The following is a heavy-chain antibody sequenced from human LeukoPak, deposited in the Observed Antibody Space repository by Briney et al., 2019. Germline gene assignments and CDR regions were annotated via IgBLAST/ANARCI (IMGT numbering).Heavy chain of an antibody. Sequence: SETLSLTCTVSGGSISSGSYYWSWIRQPAGKGLEWIGRIYTSGSTNYNPSLKSRVTISVDTSKNQFSLKLSSVTAADTAVYYCARGHDILTGFDYWGQGTLVTVSS. V-gene: IGHV4-61*02. CDR1: GGSISSGSYY. J-gene: IGHJ4*02. D-gene: IGHD3-9*01. CDR2: IYTSGST. CDR3: ARGHDILTGFDY.